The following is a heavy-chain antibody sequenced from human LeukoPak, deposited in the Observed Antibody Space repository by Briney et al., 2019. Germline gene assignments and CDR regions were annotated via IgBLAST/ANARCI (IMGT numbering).Heavy chain of an antibody. V-gene: IGHV4-34*01. J-gene: IGHJ4*02. CDR3: ARHSSHRLQRYCSSTSCSPLSY. CDR2: INHSGST. D-gene: IGHD2-2*01. Sequence: KPSETLSLTCAVYGGSFSGYYWSWIRQPPGKGLEWIGEINHSGSTNYNPSLKSRVTISVDTSKNQFSLKLSSVTAADTAVYYCARHSSHRLQRYCSSTSCSPLSYWGQGTLVTVSS. CDR1: GGSFSGYY.